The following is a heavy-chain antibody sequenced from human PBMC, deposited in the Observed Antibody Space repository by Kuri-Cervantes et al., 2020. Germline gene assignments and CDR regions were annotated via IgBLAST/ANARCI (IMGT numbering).Heavy chain of an antibody. J-gene: IGHJ4*02. Sequence: GESLKISCAASGFTFSDYYMNRVRQAPGKGLEWVSSISSSTIYYADSVKGRFTISRDNAKNSLYLQMNSLRAEDTAVYYCAREERSVVGQIDYWGQGTLVTVSS. CDR2: ISSSTI. CDR1: GFTFSDYY. V-gene: IGHV3-69-1*01. D-gene: IGHD5/OR15-5a*01. CDR3: AREERSVVGQIDY.